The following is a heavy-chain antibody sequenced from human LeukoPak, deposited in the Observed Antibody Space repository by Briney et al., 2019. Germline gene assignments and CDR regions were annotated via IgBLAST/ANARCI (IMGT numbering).Heavy chain of an antibody. CDR3: ARDFRRITMIVVAKRGGYFDL. J-gene: IGHJ2*01. Sequence: ASVKVSCKASGYTFTGYYMHWVRQAPGQGLEWMGWINPNSGGTNYAQKFQGRVTMTRDTSISTAYMELSRLRSDDTAVYYCARDFRRITMIVVAKRGGYFDLWGRGTLVTVSS. D-gene: IGHD3-22*01. CDR2: INPNSGGT. V-gene: IGHV1-2*02. CDR1: GYTFTGYY.